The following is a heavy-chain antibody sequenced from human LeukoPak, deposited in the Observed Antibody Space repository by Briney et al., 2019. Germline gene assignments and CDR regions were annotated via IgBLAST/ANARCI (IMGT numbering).Heavy chain of an antibody. V-gene: IGHV1-2*02. CDR3: AKNPYEYYFDY. Sequence: ASVKVSCKASGYTFTGYYMHWVRQAPGQGLEWMGWINPNSGDTNYAQKFQGRVTMTRDTSIRTAYLELSGLRSDDTAVYYCAKNPYEYYFDYWGQGTTVTVSS. CDR1: GYTFTGYY. J-gene: IGHJ4*03. D-gene: IGHD5-12*01. CDR2: INPNSGDT.